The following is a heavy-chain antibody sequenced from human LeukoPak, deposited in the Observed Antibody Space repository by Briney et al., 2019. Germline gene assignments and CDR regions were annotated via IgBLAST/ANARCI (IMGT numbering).Heavy chain of an antibody. J-gene: IGHJ6*02. Sequence: GESLRLSCGASGFTLSTYSMNWVRQAPGKGLEWVSYFSSNGNYISSDSVKGRFTISRDNANNSLYLQMNSLRAEDTAVYYCTRLQSYYYGMDVWGQGTTVTVSS. CDR2: FSSNGNYI. CDR3: TRLQSYYYGMDV. V-gene: IGHV3-21*01. CDR1: GFTLSTYS.